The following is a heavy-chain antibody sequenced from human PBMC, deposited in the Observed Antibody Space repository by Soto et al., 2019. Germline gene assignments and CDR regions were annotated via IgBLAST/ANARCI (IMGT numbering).Heavy chain of an antibody. CDR3: ARADRNLRLGC. D-gene: IGHD2-2*03. CDR1: GGTFSSYT. Sequence: QVQLVQSGAEVKKPGSSVKVSCKASGGTFSSYTISWVRQAPGQGLEWMGSIIPILGIANDAQKFQGRVTITADKSTSTAYMELSSLRSEDTAVYYCARADRNLRLGCWGQGTLVTVSS. CDR2: IIPILGIA. V-gene: IGHV1-69*02. J-gene: IGHJ4*02.